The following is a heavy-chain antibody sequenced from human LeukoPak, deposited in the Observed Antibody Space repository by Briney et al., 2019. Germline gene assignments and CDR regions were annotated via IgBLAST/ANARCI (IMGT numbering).Heavy chain of an antibody. CDR3: ARDWPTIAAADTIPEYFQH. Sequence: GGSLRLSCAASAFTFSSYSMNWVRQAPGKGLEWVSSISSRSSYIYYADSVKGRFTISRDNAKNSLYLQMNSLRAEDTAVYYCARDWPTIAAADTIPEYFQHWGQGTLVTVSS. D-gene: IGHD6-13*01. J-gene: IGHJ1*01. CDR2: ISSRSSYI. V-gene: IGHV3-21*01. CDR1: AFTFSSYS.